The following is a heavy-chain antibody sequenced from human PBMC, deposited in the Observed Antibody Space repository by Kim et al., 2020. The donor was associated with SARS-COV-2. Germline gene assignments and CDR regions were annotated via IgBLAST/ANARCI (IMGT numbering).Heavy chain of an antibody. J-gene: IGHJ5*02. CDR1: GFTFSSYA. Sequence: GGSLRLSCAASGFTFSSYAMSWVRQAPGKGLEWVSAISGSGGSTYYADSVKGRFTISRDNSKNTLYLQMNSLRAEDTAVYYCAKDPKASVYASQYNWFDPWGQGTLVTVSS. CDR2: ISGSGGST. D-gene: IGHD2-8*01. V-gene: IGHV3-23*01. CDR3: AKDPKASVYASQYNWFDP.